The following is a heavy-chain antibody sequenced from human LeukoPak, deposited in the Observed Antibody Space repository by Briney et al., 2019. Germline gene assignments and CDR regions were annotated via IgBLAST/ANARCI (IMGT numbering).Heavy chain of an antibody. CDR2: IYPGDSHT. Sequence: GESLKISCKGSGYSFPNYWIGWVCQMPGKGLEWMGIIYPGDSHTRYSPSFQDQVTISVDKSISTAYLQWSSLKASDTAMYYCARGPYAYTSSATLGSYNWFDPWGQGSLVTVSS. J-gene: IGHJ5*02. V-gene: IGHV5-51*01. CDR3: ARGPYAYTSSATLGSYNWFDP. D-gene: IGHD2-2*02. CDR1: GYSFPNYW.